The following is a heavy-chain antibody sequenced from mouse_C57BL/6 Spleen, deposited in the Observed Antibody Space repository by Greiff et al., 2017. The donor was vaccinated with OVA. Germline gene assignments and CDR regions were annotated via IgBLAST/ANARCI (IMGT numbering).Heavy chain of an antibody. CDR3: ARWGYSNFNYAMDY. J-gene: IGHJ4*01. CDR2: INPNNGGT. V-gene: IGHV1-18*01. CDR1: GYTFTDYN. Sequence: EVQLQQSGPELVKPGASVKIPCKASGYTFTDYNMDWVKQSPGKSLEWIGDINPNNGGTIYNQKFKGKATLTVDKSSSTAYMELRSLTSEDTAVYYCARWGYSNFNYAMDYWGQGTSVTVSS. D-gene: IGHD2-5*01.